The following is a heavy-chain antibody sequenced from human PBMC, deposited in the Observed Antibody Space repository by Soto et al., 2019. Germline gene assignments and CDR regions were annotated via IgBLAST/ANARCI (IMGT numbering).Heavy chain of an antibody. Sequence: ASVKLSCKASGYTFTDYYIHWVRQAPGQGLEWMGWITPSTGGTNYAQNFRGRVTMTRDTSISTAYMELSSLRSDDTAVYFCAKYLHTNSYTNFHIWGQGPLVSVS. J-gene: IGHJ3*02. CDR3: AKYLHTNSYTNFHI. D-gene: IGHD4-4*01. CDR2: ITPSTGGT. CDR1: GYTFTDYY. V-gene: IGHV1-2*02.